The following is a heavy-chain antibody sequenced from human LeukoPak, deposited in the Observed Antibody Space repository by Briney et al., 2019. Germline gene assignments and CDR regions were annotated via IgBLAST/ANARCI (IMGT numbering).Heavy chain of an antibody. Sequence: GASVKVSCKVSGYTLTELSMHWVRQAPGKGLEWMGGFDPEDGETIYAQKFQGRVTMTEDTSTDTAYMELSSLRSEDTAVYYCARDGKQQLWVYYYYYMDVWGKGTTVTISS. CDR1: GYTLTELS. D-gene: IGHD6-13*01. J-gene: IGHJ6*03. CDR2: FDPEDGET. V-gene: IGHV1-24*01. CDR3: ARDGKQQLWVYYYYYMDV.